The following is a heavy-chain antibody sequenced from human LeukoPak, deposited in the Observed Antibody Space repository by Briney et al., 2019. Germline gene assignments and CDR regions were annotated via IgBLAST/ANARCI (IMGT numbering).Heavy chain of an antibody. V-gene: IGHV3-33*01. J-gene: IGHJ6*02. CDR2: IWYDGSNK. CDR1: GFTFSSYG. Sequence: GGSLRLSCAASGFTFSSYGMPWVRQAPGKGLEWVAVIWYDGSNKYYADSVKGRFTISRDNSKNTLYLQMNSPRAEDTAVYYCARDYCSGGSCYLWYYYGMDVWGQGTTVTVSS. D-gene: IGHD2-15*01. CDR3: ARDYCSGGSCYLWYYYGMDV.